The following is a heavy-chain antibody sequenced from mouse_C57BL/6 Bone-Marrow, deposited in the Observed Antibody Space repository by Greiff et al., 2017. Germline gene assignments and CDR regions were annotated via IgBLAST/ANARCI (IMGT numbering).Heavy chain of an antibody. CDR3: ARGTVVAYWYFDV. J-gene: IGHJ1*03. CDR1: GYTFTSYD. Sequence: QVQLQQSGPELVKPGASVKLSCKASGYTFTSYDINWVKQRPGQGLEWIGWIYPRDGSTKYNEKFKGKATLTVETSSSTAYMELHSLTSEDSAVYFCARGTVVAYWYFDVWGTGTTVTVSS. V-gene: IGHV1-85*01. D-gene: IGHD1-1*01. CDR2: IYPRDGST.